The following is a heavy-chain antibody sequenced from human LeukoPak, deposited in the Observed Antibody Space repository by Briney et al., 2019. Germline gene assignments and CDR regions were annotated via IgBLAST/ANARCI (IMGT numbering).Heavy chain of an antibody. J-gene: IGHJ4*02. V-gene: IGHV4-28*01. CDR2: IYYSGST. CDR3: ARKPNSEYYFDY. D-gene: IGHD3-10*01. CDR1: DYSISSNYW. Sequence: SETLSLTCAVSDYSISSNYWWCWIRQPPGKGLEWIGYIYYSGSTYYNPSLGSRVTMSVDPSKNQFSLKVSSVTAVDTAVYYCARKPNSEYYFDYWGQGTLVTVSS.